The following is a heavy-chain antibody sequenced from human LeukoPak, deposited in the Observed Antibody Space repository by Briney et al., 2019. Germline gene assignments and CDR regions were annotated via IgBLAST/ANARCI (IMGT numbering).Heavy chain of an antibody. CDR3: AKSGRVFDTSGYYWFPN. CDR2: ISGRGANT. D-gene: IGHD3-22*01. Sequence: GGSLRLSCATSGFTFSSYAMSWVRQAPGKGLEWVSSISGRGANTHYADSVKGRFTISGDYSKNTLNLQMNSLRAEDTAVYYCAKSGRVFDTSGYYWFPNWDQGILVTVSS. J-gene: IGHJ4*02. V-gene: IGHV3-23*01. CDR1: GFTFSSYA.